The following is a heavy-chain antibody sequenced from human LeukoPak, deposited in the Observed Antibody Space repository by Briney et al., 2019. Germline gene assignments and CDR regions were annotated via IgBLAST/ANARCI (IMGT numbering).Heavy chain of an antibody. D-gene: IGHD3-3*01. Sequence: GGSLRLSCAASGFTFSSYAMSWVRQAPGKGLEWVSAISGSGGSTYYADSVKGRLTISRDNSKNTLYLQMNSLRAEDTAVYYCAKDRYYDFWSGYYFDYWGQGILVTVSS. CDR1: GFTFSSYA. CDR2: ISGSGGST. V-gene: IGHV3-23*01. J-gene: IGHJ4*02. CDR3: AKDRYYDFWSGYYFDY.